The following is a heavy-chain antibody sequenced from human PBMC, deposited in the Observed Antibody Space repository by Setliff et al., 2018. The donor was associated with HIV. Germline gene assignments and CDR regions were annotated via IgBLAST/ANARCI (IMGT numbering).Heavy chain of an antibody. Sequence: VASVKVSCKASGGTFSSYAISWVRQAPGQGLEWMNPNSGNTGYAQKFQGRVTITRDTSASTAYMELSSLRSEDTAVYYCARGPPYDSGSYTADYWGQGTLVTVSS. D-gene: IGHD3-10*01. CDR2: NPNSGNT. J-gene: IGHJ4*02. CDR3: ARGPPYDSGSYTADY. V-gene: IGHV1-8*03. CDR1: GGTFSSYA.